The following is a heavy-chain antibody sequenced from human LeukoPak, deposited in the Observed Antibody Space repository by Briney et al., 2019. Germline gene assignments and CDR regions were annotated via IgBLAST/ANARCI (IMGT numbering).Heavy chain of an antibody. V-gene: IGHV3-66*01. CDR3: AVGAMVRGVIFDY. CDR2: IYSGGST. J-gene: IGHJ4*02. CDR1: GFTVSSNY. D-gene: IGHD3-10*01. Sequence: PGGSLRLSCAASGFTVSSNYMSWVRQAPGKGLEWVSVIYSGGSTYYADSVKGRFTISRDNSKNMLYLQMNSLRAEDTAVYYCAVGAMVRGVIFDYWGQGTLVTVSS.